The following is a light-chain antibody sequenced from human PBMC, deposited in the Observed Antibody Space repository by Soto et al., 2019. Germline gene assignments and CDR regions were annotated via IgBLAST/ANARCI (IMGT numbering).Light chain of an antibody. J-gene: IGKJ4*01. CDR3: QQSYSTPPEPT. Sequence: DIQMTQSPSSLSASVGDRVTITCRASQSISSYLNWYQQKPGKAHKLLIYAASSLQSGVPSRFSGSGSGTDFTLTISSLQPEDFATYYCQQSYSTPPEPTFGGGTKVEIK. CDR2: AAS. V-gene: IGKV1-39*01. CDR1: QSISSY.